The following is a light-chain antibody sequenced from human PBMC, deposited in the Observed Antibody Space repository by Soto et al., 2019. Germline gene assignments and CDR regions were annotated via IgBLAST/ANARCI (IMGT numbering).Light chain of an antibody. J-gene: IGKJ5*01. V-gene: IGKV3-11*01. CDR2: DAS. CDR3: QHRGT. CDR1: QSVSSY. Sequence: EIVLTQSPATLSFSPGERATLSCRASQSVSSYLCWYQQKPGQAPRLLIYDASNRATGIPARFSGSGSGTDFTLTISSLEPEDFAVYHGQHRGTFGQGTRLEIK.